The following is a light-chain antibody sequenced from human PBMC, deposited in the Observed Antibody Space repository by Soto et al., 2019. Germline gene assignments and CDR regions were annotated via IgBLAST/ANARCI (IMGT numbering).Light chain of an antibody. Sequence: EIALTQSPGPLSLSPMERATLSCRASQSVSNYLAWYQRKPGQAPTLLIYGASSRATGIPDRFSGSGSGTDVNVHIKRLDPEYFSVYYCHLYGGLFQTFGQGTREEIK. CDR3: HLYGGLFQT. J-gene: IGKJ1*01. CDR1: QSVSNY. V-gene: IGKV3-20*01. CDR2: GAS.